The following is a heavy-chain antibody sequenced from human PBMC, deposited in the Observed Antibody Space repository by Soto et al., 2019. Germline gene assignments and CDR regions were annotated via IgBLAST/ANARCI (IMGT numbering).Heavy chain of an antibody. CDR2: VSRGGST. V-gene: IGHV3-23*01. J-gene: IGHJ4*02. CDR1: GFTFTSYA. D-gene: IGHD2-15*01. CDR3: AKRRGAGGHFDY. Sequence: GSLRLSCAASGFTFTSYAMGWVRQAPGKGLECVSVVSRGGSTHYAHSVTGRFIVSRDNSKNTVSLQMNSLRADDTTVYYCAKRRGAGGHFDYWGQGALVTVSS.